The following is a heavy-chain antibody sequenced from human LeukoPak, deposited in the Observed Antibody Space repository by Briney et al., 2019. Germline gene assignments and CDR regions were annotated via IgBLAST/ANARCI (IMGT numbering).Heavy chain of an antibody. J-gene: IGHJ5*02. CDR2: IYYGGST. Sequence: SETLSLTCTVSGGSISSYYWSWIRQPPGKGLEWSGYIYYGGSTNYNPSLKSRVTISVDTSKNQFSPKLSSVTAADTAVYYCARDQGLRLGELSLVWFDPWGQGTLVTVSS. CDR3: ARDQGLRLGELSLVWFDP. V-gene: IGHV4-59*01. D-gene: IGHD3-16*02. CDR1: GGSISSYY.